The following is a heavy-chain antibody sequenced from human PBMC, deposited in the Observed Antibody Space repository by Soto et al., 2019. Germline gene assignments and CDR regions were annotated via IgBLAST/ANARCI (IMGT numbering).Heavy chain of an antibody. CDR2: INGGTGQT. Sequence: GASVKVSCKASGYTFTTHAMHWVRQAPGQSLEWMGWINGGTGQTKHSQRFQDRVNINRDTSASTAYMELSSLRTEDTAVYYCARGKGMEENYYHYDLDIWGQGTTVTVSS. CDR1: GYTFTTHA. V-gene: IGHV1-3*01. CDR3: ARGKGMEENYYHYDLDI. J-gene: IGHJ6*02. D-gene: IGHD1-1*01.